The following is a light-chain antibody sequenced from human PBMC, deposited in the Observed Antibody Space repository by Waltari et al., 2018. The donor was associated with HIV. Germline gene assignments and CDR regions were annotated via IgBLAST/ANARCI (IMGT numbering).Light chain of an antibody. CDR1: QGISTS. Sequence: DIQLTQSPSLLSASLGDRVTITCRASQGISTSLSWYQQRPGEAPRLLIYYASTLQRGVPSRFSGIASGTRFTLTISGLQHDDLAIYFCQQLYTFPLSFGGGTKVE. CDR3: QQLYTFPLS. CDR2: YAS. J-gene: IGKJ4*02. V-gene: IGKV1-9*01.